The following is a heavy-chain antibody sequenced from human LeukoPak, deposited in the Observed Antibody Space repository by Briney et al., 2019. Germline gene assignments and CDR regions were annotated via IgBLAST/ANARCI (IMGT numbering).Heavy chain of an antibody. Sequence: ASVKVSCKASGGTFSSYAINWVRQATGQGLEWMGWMNPNSGNTGYAQKFQGRVTITRNTSISTAYMELSSLRSEDTAVYYCAGMADDYGDYVVDYWGQGTLVTVSS. D-gene: IGHD4-17*01. CDR3: AGMADDYGDYVVDY. J-gene: IGHJ4*02. V-gene: IGHV1-8*03. CDR2: MNPNSGNT. CDR1: GGTFSSYA.